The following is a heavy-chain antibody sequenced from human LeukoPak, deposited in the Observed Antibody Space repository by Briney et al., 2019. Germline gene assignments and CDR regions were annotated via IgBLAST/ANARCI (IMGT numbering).Heavy chain of an antibody. CDR1: GYTFTSYY. V-gene: IGHV1-46*01. Sequence: GASVKLSCKACGYTFTSYYMHWVRQDPGQGLEWMGIINPSGGSTSYAQKFQGRVTMTRDTSTSTVYMELSSLRSEDTAVYYCARVTTMGRSAFDIWGQGTMVTVSS. D-gene: IGHD4-23*01. CDR2: INPSGGST. CDR3: ARVTTMGRSAFDI. J-gene: IGHJ3*02.